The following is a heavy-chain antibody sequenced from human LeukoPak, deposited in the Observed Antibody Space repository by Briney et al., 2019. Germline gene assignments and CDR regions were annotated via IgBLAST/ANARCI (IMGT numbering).Heavy chain of an antibody. D-gene: IGHD2-15*01. CDR1: GYIMTGYY. Sequence: ASVKVSCKAPGYIMTGYYLHWVRQAPGQGLEWMGWIHRNNGDTNYAEKFRGRVTMARDTSIGTAYMELSSLISDDTAIYYCAREGVVAAVDHWGQGTLVTVSS. CDR2: IHRNNGDT. J-gene: IGHJ4*02. V-gene: IGHV1-2*02. CDR3: AREGVVAAVDH.